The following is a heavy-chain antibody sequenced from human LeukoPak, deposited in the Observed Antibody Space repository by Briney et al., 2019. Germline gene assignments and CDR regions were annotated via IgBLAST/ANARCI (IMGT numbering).Heavy chain of an antibody. Sequence: PSQTLSLTCTVSGGSISSGGYYWSWIRQHPGKGLEWIGYIYYSGSTYYSPSLKSRVTISVDTSKNQFSLKLSSVTAADTAVYYCARAYGDYYWYFDLWGRGTLVTVSS. D-gene: IGHD4-17*01. V-gene: IGHV4-31*03. CDR2: IYYSGST. CDR3: ARAYGDYYWYFDL. J-gene: IGHJ2*01. CDR1: GGSISSGGYY.